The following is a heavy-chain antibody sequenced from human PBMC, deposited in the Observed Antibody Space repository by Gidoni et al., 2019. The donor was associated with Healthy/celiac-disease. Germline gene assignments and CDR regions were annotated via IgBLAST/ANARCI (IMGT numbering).Heavy chain of an antibody. CDR1: GYTFTRYA. D-gene: IGHD5-12*01. CDR3: ARDWGLRPPVGSAFDI. J-gene: IGHJ3*02. CDR2: INTNTGNP. V-gene: IGHV7-4-1*02. Sequence: QVQLVQSGSELKKPGASVKVSCTASGYTFTRYAMNWVRQAPGQGLGWMGWINTNTGNPTYAQGFTGRFVFSLDTSVSTAYLQISSLKAEDTAVYYCARDWGLRPPVGSAFDIWGQGTMVTVSS.